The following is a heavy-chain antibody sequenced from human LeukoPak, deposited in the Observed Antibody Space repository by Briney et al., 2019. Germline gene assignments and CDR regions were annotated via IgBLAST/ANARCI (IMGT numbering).Heavy chain of an antibody. Sequence: PGGSLRLSCAASGFTFSSYAMSWVRQAPGKGLEWVAVISYDGSNTYYADSVKGRFTISRDNSRNTLYLQMDSLRAEDTAVYYCAKRSEKLLIELDFWGQGTLVTVSS. CDR3: AKRSEKLLIELDF. D-gene: IGHD1-26*01. CDR2: ISYDGSNT. J-gene: IGHJ4*02. CDR1: GFTFSSYA. V-gene: IGHV3-30*18.